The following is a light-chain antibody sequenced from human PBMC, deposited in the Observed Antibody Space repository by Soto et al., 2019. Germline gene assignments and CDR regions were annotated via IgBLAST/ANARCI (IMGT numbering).Light chain of an antibody. J-gene: IGKJ4*01. Sequence: EILLTQSPGTLSLSPGDRATLSCRASQSLGSTFLAWYQQKSGQSPRLLIYGASDRATDIPNRFTGSGSGADFTLSISILEPEDLAVYFCHQYGTLPISFVGGTKVEIK. CDR3: HQYGTLPIS. CDR2: GAS. V-gene: IGKV3-20*01. CDR1: QSLGSTF.